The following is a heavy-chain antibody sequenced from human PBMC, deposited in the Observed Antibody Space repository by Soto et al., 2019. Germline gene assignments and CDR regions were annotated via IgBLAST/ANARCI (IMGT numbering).Heavy chain of an antibody. CDR2: INYSGHS. V-gene: IGHV4-31*03. D-gene: IGHD4-17*01. CDR3: ARWDASTTFSYFDY. CDR1: GDSITSDGYF. Sequence: QVQLQESGPRLVKPSQTLSLTCSVSGDSITSDGYFWSWIRQHPGKGLEWIGNINYSGHSYYNPSLKSRSTISVDTSKNHFSLKLSSVMAADTAVYYCARWDASTTFSYFDYWGQGSLVTVSS. J-gene: IGHJ4*02.